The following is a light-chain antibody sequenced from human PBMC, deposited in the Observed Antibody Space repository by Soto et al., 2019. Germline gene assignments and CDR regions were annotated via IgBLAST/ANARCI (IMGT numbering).Light chain of an antibody. V-gene: IGKV4-1*01. CDR3: HQYFRLPLT. CDR2: WAT. J-gene: IGKJ4*01. Sequence: DSVMSQSHASLAVSLGERATINCKSNQSVFSNSKNRNHLSWYQQKPGQPPKLLIYWATTRESGVPDRFSGSGSGTDFTLTVSCLQAEDVAIYYCHQYFRLPLTFAGGSMADIK. CDR1: QSVFSNSKNRNH.